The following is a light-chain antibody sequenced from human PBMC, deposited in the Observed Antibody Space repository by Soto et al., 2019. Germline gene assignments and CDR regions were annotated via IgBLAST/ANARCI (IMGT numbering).Light chain of an antibody. Sequence: EIVMTQSPATLSESPGERATLSCRASQSVSSNLAWYQQKPGQAPRLLIYGASTRATGIPARFSGSGSGTEFTLTISSLQSEDFVVYYCQQYNNWPYTFGQGTKLEIK. J-gene: IGKJ2*01. CDR1: QSVSSN. V-gene: IGKV3-15*01. CDR2: GAS. CDR3: QQYNNWPYT.